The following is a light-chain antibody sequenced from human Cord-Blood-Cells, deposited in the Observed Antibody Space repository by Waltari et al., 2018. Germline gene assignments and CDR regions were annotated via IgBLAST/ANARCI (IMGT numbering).Light chain of an antibody. Sequence: AIQLTQSPYSLSASVGDRVTITCRASQGISSALAWYQQKPGKAPKLLIFDASSLESGGPSRFISSRSGTELTLTISSLQPEDFATYYCRQFNSYPSTFGPGTKVDIK. CDR1: QGISSA. V-gene: IGKV1-13*02. CDR3: RQFNSYPST. CDR2: DAS. J-gene: IGKJ3*01.